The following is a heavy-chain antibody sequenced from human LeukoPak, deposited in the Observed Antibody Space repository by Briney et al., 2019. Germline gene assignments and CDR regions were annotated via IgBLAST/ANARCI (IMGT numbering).Heavy chain of an antibody. J-gene: IGHJ4*02. Sequence: SGGSLRLSCAASGFTFNTYSMNWVRQAPGKGLEWVSSISSSSKYIYYADSVKGRFTISRDNAKNTLSLQMNSLRTEDTAVYYCAREVCIGGSCSVFDYWGQGTLVTVSS. D-gene: IGHD2-15*01. V-gene: IGHV3-21*01. CDR1: GFTFNTYS. CDR2: ISSSSKYI. CDR3: AREVCIGGSCSVFDY.